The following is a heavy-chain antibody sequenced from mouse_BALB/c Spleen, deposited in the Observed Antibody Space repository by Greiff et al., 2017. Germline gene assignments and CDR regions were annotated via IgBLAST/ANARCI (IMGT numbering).Heavy chain of an antibody. CDR2: ISSGSSTV. V-gene: IGHV5-17*02. CDR3: ERGDTSRDDY. CDR1: GFTFSSFG. J-gene: IGHJ3*01. Sequence: EVQLVESGGGLVQPGGSRKLSCAASGFTFSSFGMHWVRQAPEKGLEWVAYISSGSSTVYYADTVKGRFTISRDNPKNTLFLQRTSLRSEDTSMYYCERGDTSRDDYWGEGTLVTVS. D-gene: IGHD3-3*01.